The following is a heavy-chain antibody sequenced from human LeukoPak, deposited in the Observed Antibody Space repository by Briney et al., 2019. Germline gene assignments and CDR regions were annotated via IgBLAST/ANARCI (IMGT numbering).Heavy chain of an antibody. CDR3: ARGPLKSSSHGFDY. D-gene: IGHD6-13*01. Sequence: SETLSLTCAVYGGSFSGYYWSWIRQPPGKGLEWIGEINHSGSTNYNPSLKSRVTIPVDTSKNQFSLKLSSVTAADTAVYYCARGPLKSSSHGFDYWGQGTLVTVSS. CDR1: GGSFSGYY. J-gene: IGHJ4*02. V-gene: IGHV4-34*01. CDR2: INHSGST.